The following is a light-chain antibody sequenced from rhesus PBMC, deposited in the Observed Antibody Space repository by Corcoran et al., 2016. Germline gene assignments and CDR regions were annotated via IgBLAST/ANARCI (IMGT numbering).Light chain of an antibody. V-gene: IGLV2-23*03. J-gene: IGLJ1*01. CDR1: TSDIGGYDY. CDR2: GVR. Sequence: QSVPTQLPTVSGSPGQSVTISCTGTTSDIGGYDYVSWFQHHPGKAPNLTIYGVRHRPSGVSARFSGSKSGNTASLTLAGLQAEDEADYYCISYAARNTFIFGDGTRLTVL. CDR3: ISYAARNTFI.